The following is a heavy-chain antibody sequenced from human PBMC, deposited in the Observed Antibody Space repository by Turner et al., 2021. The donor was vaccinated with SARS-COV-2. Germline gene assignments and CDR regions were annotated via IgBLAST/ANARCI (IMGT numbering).Heavy chain of an antibody. V-gene: IGHV4-39*01. CDR3: ARHVTSGLGMSGWFDP. Sequence: QVLLQESGPGLVKPSETLSLTCSVSGCSIPRSNYFWGWIRQSPERGLEWIASIYYSGITYYNPSLKSRVAISVDTSKNQFSLILRSMTDADTAIYYCARHVTSGLGMSGWFDPWGQGTLVTVSS. CDR2: IYYSGIT. J-gene: IGHJ5*02. CDR1: GCSIPRSNYF. D-gene: IGHD3-10*01.